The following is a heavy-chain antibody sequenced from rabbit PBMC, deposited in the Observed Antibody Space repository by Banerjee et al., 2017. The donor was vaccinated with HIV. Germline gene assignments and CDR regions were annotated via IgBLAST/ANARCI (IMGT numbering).Heavy chain of an antibody. CDR1: GIDFSSYG. CDR3: ARGLVAGVLDL. V-gene: IGHV1S43*01. D-gene: IGHD3-3*01. Sequence: QQQLEESGGGLVKPEGSLTLSCKASGIDFSSYGISWVRQAPGKGLEWIAYIATTSDNTWYASWVNGRFTISRSTSLNTVDLKMTSLTAADTATYFCARGLVAGVLDLWGPGTL. J-gene: IGHJ4*01. CDR2: IATTSDNT.